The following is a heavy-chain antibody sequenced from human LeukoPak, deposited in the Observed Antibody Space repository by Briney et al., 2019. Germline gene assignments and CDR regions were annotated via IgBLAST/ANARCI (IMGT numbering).Heavy chain of an antibody. CDR2: IWNDGSNK. D-gene: IGHD6-19*01. Sequence: GGSLRLSCAASGFTVSSNYMSWVRQAPGKGLEWVAVIWNDGSNKYYADSVKGRFTISRDNYKSMLYLQMDSLRDEDTALYYCARDYIAVAVADHPGGNWFDPRGQGALVTVSS. CDR1: GFTVSSNY. CDR3: ARDYIAVAVADHPGGNWFDP. V-gene: IGHV3-33*08. J-gene: IGHJ5*02.